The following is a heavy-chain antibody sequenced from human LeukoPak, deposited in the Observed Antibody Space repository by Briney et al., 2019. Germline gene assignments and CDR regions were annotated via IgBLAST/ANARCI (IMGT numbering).Heavy chain of an antibody. V-gene: IGHV3-7*01. Sequence: GGSLRLSCAASGFTFSSYWMSWVRRAPGKGLEWVANINGDGSRKYYVDSVRGRFTISRDNAKNSLYLQMNSLRAEDTAVYYCVREGDYYFDFWGQGTLVTVSS. CDR1: GFTFSSYW. D-gene: IGHD2-21*02. J-gene: IGHJ4*02. CDR2: INGDGSRK. CDR3: VREGDYYFDF.